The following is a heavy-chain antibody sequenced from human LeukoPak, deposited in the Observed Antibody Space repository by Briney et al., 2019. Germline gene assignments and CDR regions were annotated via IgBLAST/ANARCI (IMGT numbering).Heavy chain of an antibody. D-gene: IGHD3-22*01. CDR2: IYSGGGT. J-gene: IGHJ4*02. Sequence: GGSLRLSCAASGFIVSNNYMNWVRQAPGKGLEWVSIIYSGGGTYYADSVKGRFTLSRDNSKNTLYLQMNSLRADDTAVYYCARGCYYERSGYCPFDYWGPGTLVTVSS. V-gene: IGHV3-53*01. CDR3: ARGCYYERSGYCPFDY. CDR1: GFIVSNNY.